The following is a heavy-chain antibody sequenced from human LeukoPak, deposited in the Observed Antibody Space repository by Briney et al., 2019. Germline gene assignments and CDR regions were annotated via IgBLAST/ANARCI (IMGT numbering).Heavy chain of an antibody. Sequence: SETLSLTCTVSGGSISSSSYYWGWIRQPPGKGLEWIGSIYYSGSTYYNPSLKSRVTISVDTSKNQFSLKLSSVTAADTAVYYCARGRAYYDFWSGYYSPRLFDYYYYGMDVWGQGTTVTVSS. J-gene: IGHJ6*02. CDR1: GGSISSSSYY. CDR2: IYYSGST. D-gene: IGHD3-3*01. V-gene: IGHV4-39*01. CDR3: ARGRAYYDFWSGYYSPRLFDYYYYGMDV.